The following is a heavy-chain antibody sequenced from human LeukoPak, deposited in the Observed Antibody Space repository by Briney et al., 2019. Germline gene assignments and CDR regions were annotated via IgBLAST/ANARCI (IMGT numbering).Heavy chain of an antibody. Sequence: GGSLRLSCAASGFTLSSKVMHWVRQAPGTGLVWVSRIIRDGTGTDYADSVKGRFTISRDIATNTLYLQMNSLRAEDTAVYYCARAVGYGAGSYGFDIWGQGTTVTVPS. V-gene: IGHV3-74*01. CDR1: GFTLSSKV. J-gene: IGHJ3*02. D-gene: IGHD3-10*01. CDR3: ARAVGYGAGSYGFDI. CDR2: IIRDGTGT.